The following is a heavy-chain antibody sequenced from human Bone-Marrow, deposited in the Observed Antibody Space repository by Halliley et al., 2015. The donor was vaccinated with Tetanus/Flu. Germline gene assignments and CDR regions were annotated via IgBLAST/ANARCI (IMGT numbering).Heavy chain of an antibody. CDR2: GARGTT. V-gene: IGHV3-23*01. D-gene: IGHD2-15*01. J-gene: IGHJ4*02. Sequence: GARGTTYYADSVKGRFTISRDNSKNTLHMQLNSLRAEDTAVYYCAKATQETCSGTRCYHFDFWGQGTLVTVSS. CDR3: AKATQETCSGTRCYHFDF.